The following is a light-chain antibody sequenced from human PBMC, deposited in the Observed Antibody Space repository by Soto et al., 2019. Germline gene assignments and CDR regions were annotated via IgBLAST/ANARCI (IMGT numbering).Light chain of an antibody. Sequence: EIVLTQSPGTLSLSPGESATLSCRASQSVCSKYLAWYQQKPGQAPRLLIYGASSRASGIPDRFSGSGSGTDFTLTISRLEPEDFAVYYCQHHGGSPITFGQGTRLEIK. CDR1: QSVCSKY. V-gene: IGKV3-20*01. J-gene: IGKJ5*01. CDR3: QHHGGSPIT. CDR2: GAS.